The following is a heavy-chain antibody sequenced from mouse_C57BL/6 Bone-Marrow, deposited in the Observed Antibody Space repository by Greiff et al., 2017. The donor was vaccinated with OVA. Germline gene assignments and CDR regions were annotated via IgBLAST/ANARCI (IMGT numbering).Heavy chain of an antibody. CDR1: GYAFSSSW. D-gene: IGHD2-4*01. Sequence: QVQLKESGPELVKPGASVKISCKASGYAFSSSWMNWVKQRPGKGLEWIGRISPGDGDTNYNGKFKGKATLTADKSSSTAYMQLSSLTSEDSAVYFCAREDDYDWYFDVWGTGTTVTVSS. CDR2: ISPGDGDT. CDR3: AREDDYDWYFDV. J-gene: IGHJ1*03. V-gene: IGHV1-82*01.